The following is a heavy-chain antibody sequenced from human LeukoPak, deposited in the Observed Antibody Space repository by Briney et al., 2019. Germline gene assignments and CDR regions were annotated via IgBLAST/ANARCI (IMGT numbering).Heavy chain of an antibody. CDR3: ARDLRNDYGDYGRTRNWFDP. CDR1: GGTFSSYA. V-gene: IGHV1-69*13. Sequence: EASVKVSCKASGGTFSSYAISWVRQAPGQGLEWMGGIIPIFGTANYAQKFQGRVTITADESTSTAYMELSSLRSEDTAVYYCARDLRNDYGDYGRTRNWFDPWGQGTLVTVSS. D-gene: IGHD4-17*01. J-gene: IGHJ5*02. CDR2: IIPIFGTA.